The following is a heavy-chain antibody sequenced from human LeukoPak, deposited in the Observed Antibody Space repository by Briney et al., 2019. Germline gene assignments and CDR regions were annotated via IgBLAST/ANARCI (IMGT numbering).Heavy chain of an antibody. Sequence: GASVKVSCKASGYTFTSYDINWVRQATGQGLEWMGWMNPSNNNSGYAQKFQGRVTMTSDPSISTAYMELSSLTSEDTAMYYYARGGVYYYDANGYYWFDPWGQGTLVTVSS. D-gene: IGHD3-22*01. V-gene: IGHV1-8*01. CDR3: ARGGVYYYDANGYYWFDP. J-gene: IGHJ5*02. CDR2: MNPSNNNS. CDR1: GYTFTSYD.